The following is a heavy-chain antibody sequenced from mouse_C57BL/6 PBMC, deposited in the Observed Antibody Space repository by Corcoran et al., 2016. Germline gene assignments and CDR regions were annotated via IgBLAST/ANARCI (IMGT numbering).Heavy chain of an antibody. CDR3: ASYCSGGSCYPEYNWFDP. J-gene: IGHJ4*01. CDR2: IYHSGST. D-gene: IGHD1-1*02. CDR1: GYSISSGYY. Sequence: VQLQESGPGLVKPSEPLSLTCAVSGYSISSGYYWGWIRQPPGKGLEWIGRIYHSGSTYYNPALKSRVTISVDTSKNQFSLKLSSVTAADTAVYYCASYCSGGSCYPEYNWFDPWGQGTLVTVSS. V-gene: IGHV3-2*02.